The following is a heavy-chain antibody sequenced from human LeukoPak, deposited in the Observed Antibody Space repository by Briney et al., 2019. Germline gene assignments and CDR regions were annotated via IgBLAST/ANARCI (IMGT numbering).Heavy chain of an antibody. CDR2: IIPIFGTA. CDR3: ARTMIEGEYYFDY. CDR1: GGTFSSYA. V-gene: IGHV1-69*05. Sequence: SVKVSCKASGGTFSSYAISWVRQAPGQGLEWMGRIIPIFGTANYAQKFQGRVTITTDESTSTAHMELSSLRSEDTAVYYCARTMIEGEYYFDYWGQGTLVTVSS. D-gene: IGHD3-22*01. J-gene: IGHJ4*02.